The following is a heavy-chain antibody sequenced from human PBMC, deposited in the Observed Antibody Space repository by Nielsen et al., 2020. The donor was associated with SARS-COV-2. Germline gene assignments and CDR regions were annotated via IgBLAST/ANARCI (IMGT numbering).Heavy chain of an antibody. CDR2: IYYTGTI. D-gene: IGHD4-17*01. CDR1: GGSISSGGFY. CDR3: ARGKTTVTTFDL. Sequence: SETLSLTCSVSGGSISSGGFYWSWIRQHAGKGLEWIGHIYYTGTIYYNQSLKSRMTISVDTTLNQFSLKVSSVTVADTAVYYCARGKTTVTTFDLWGQGTLVTVSS. V-gene: IGHV4-31*03. J-gene: IGHJ4*02.